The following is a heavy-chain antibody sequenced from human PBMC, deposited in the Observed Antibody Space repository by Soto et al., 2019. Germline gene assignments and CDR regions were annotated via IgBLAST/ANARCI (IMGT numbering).Heavy chain of an antibody. CDR2: FDPEDGET. CDR3: ARDREFIPPPCSSTSCYPAYAFDI. Sequence: ASVKVSCKVSGYTLTELSMHWVRQAPGKGLEWMGGFDPEDGETIYAQKFQGWVTMTRDTSISTAYMELSRLRSDDTAVYYCARDREFIPPPCSSTSCYPAYAFDIWGQGTMVTVSS. CDR1: GYTLTELS. V-gene: IGHV1-24*01. D-gene: IGHD2-2*01. J-gene: IGHJ3*02.